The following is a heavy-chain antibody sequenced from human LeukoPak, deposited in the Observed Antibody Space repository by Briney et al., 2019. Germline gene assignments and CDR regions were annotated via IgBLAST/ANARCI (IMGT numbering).Heavy chain of an antibody. CDR3: ARGIFGPTPPHDA. CDR2: INPNSGGT. V-gene: IGHV1-2*02. D-gene: IGHD3/OR15-3a*01. CDR1: GYTFTGYY. J-gene: IGHJ5*02. Sequence: ASVNVSCTASGYTFTGYYMHWVRQAPGQGLEWMGWINPNSGGTNYAQKFQGRVTMTRDTSISTAYMELSRLRSDDTAVYYCARGIFGPTPPHDAWGQGNLVTVSS.